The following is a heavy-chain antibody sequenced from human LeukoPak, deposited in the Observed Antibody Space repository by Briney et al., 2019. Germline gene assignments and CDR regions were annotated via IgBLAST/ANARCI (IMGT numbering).Heavy chain of an antibody. CDR2: ISYDGSNK. Sequence: SGGSLRLSCAASGFIFSSYGMHWVRQAPGKGLEWVAVISYDGSNKYYADSVKGRFTISRDNSKNTLYLQMNSLRAEDTAVYYCAKDREQYQLLFYYYYGMDVWGQGTTVTVSS. V-gene: IGHV3-30*18. CDR3: AKDREQYQLLFYYYYGMDV. CDR1: GFIFSSYG. D-gene: IGHD2-2*01. J-gene: IGHJ6*02.